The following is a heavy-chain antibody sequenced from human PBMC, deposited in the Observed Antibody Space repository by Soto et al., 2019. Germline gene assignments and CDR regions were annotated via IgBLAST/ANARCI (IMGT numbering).Heavy chain of an antibody. D-gene: IGHD2-2*01. Sequence: ASVKVSCKASGYTSTGYYMHWVREAPGQGLEWMGWINPKSGGTNYAQKFQGRVTMTRDTSISTAYMELSRLRSDDTAVYYCARASLSTYIVVVPAAPRNYDYGMDVWREG. V-gene: IGHV1-2*02. CDR2: INPKSGGT. CDR1: GYTSTGYY. J-gene: IGHJ6*02. CDR3: ARASLSTYIVVVPAAPRNYDYGMDV.